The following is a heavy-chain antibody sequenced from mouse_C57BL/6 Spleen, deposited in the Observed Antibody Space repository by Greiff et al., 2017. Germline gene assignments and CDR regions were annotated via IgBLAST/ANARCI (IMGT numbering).Heavy chain of an antibody. D-gene: IGHD1-1*01. V-gene: IGHV5-4*01. CDR3: ARDVGSSYWYVDV. J-gene: IGHJ1*03. CDR2: ISDGGSYT. Sequence: EVKVEESGGGLVKPGGSLKLSCAASGFTFSSYAMSWVRQTPEKRLEWVATISDGGSYTYYPDNVKGRFTISRDNAKNNRYLQMSHLKSEDTAMYYCARDVGSSYWYVDVWGTGTTVTVSS. CDR1: GFTFSSYA.